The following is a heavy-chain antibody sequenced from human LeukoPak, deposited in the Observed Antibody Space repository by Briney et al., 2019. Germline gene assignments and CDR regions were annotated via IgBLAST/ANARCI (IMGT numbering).Heavy chain of an antibody. V-gene: IGHV7-4-1*02. CDR3: ARRYCSGGSCFFDY. J-gene: IGHJ4*02. D-gene: IGHD2-15*01. CDR2: INTNTGNP. Sequence: ASVKVSCKASGYTFTSYAMNWVRQAPGQGLEWMGWINTNTGNPTYAQGFTGRFVFSLDTSVSTAYLQISSLKAEDTAVYYCARRYCSGGSCFFDYWGQGTLVTVSS. CDR1: GYTFTSYA.